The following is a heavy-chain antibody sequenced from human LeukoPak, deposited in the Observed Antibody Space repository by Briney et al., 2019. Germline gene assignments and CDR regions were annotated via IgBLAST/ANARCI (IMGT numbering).Heavy chain of an antibody. V-gene: IGHV3-7*01. Sequence: GGSLRLSCAASGFTFSSYWMSWVRQAPGKGLEWVANIKQDGSEKYYVDSVKGRFTISRDNAKNSLYLQMNSLRAEDTAVYYCARGLAARRGAFDIWGQGTMVTVSS. CDR1: GFTFSSYW. CDR3: ARGLAARRGAFDI. CDR2: IKQDGSEK. D-gene: IGHD6-6*01. J-gene: IGHJ3*02.